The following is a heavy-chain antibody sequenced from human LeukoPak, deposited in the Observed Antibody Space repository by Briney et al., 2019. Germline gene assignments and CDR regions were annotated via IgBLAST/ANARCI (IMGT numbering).Heavy chain of an antibody. V-gene: IGHV4-59*08. CDR3: ARHSLGSSGWYMDY. CDR2: IYYSGST. D-gene: IGHD6-19*01. CDR1: GGSISSYY. J-gene: IGHJ4*02. Sequence: SETLPLTCTVSGGSISSYYWSWIRQPPGKGLEWIGHIYYSGSTNYNPSLKSRVTISVDTSKNQFSLKLSSVTAADTAVYYCARHSLGSSGWYMDYWGQGTLVTVSS.